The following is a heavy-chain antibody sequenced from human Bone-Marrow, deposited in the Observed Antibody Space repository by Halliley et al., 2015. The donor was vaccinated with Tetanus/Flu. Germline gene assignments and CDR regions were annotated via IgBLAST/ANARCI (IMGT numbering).Heavy chain of an antibody. CDR3: ARDRPAHFFDTRPWYFDL. Sequence: EVYFTGTPNYNPPLQSRVTIGVDRSKNQFSLMMHSVIAADTAVYYCARDRPAHFFDTRPWYFDLWGRGTLVTVSS. J-gene: IGHJ2*01. D-gene: IGHD3-22*01. CDR2: VYFTGTP. V-gene: IGHV4-4*02.